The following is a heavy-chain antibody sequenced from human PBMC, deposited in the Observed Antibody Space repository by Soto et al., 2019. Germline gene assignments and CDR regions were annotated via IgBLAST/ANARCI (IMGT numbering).Heavy chain of an antibody. J-gene: IGHJ6*02. CDR1: GYTFTGYY. V-gene: IGHV1-2*02. D-gene: IGHD6-13*01. Sequence: QVQLVQSGAEVKKPGASVKVSCKASGYTFTGYYIHWVRQAPGQGLEWMGWINPNSGGTNYAQKFQVRVTMTRDTSISTAYMEVSRLTSDDTAVYYCASTQHLLSGMDVWGQGTTVTVSS. CDR3: ASTQHLLSGMDV. CDR2: INPNSGGT.